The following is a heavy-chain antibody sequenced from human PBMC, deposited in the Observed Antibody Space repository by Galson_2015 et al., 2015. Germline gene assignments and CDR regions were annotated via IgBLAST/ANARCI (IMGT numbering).Heavy chain of an antibody. D-gene: IGHD3-22*01. CDR1: GFTFSSYG. Sequence: SLRLSCAASGFTFSSYGMHWVRQALGKGLEWVAVISYDGSNKYYADSVKGRFTISRDNSKNTLYLQMNSLRAEDTAVYYCAKGSGYYDSSGYFSYWGQGTLVTVSS. J-gene: IGHJ4*02. CDR3: AKGSGYYDSSGYFSY. CDR2: ISYDGSNK. V-gene: IGHV3-30*18.